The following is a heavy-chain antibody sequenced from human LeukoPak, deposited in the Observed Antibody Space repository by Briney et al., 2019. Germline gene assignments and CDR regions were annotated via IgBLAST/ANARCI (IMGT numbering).Heavy chain of an antibody. D-gene: IGHD6-6*01. V-gene: IGHV1-2*02. J-gene: IGHJ6*03. Sequence: ASVKVSCKASGYTFTGYYMHWVRQAPGQGLEWMGWINPNSGGTNYAQKFQGRVTMTRDTSISTAYMELSRLRSDDTAVYYCARAYSSSPYYYYYYMDVWGKGTTVTVSS. CDR2: INPNSGGT. CDR1: GYTFTGYY. CDR3: ARAYSSSPYYYYYYMDV.